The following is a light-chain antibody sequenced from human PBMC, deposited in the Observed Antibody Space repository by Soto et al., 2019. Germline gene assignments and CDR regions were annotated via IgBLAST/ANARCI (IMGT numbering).Light chain of an antibody. V-gene: IGLV2-14*01. CDR2: EVS. CDR1: SSDIGCYKY. Sequence: QPVLTQPASVSGSLGQSITISFTGTSSDIGCYKYVSWYQQHPGKAPKLIIFEVSNRPSGVSDRFSGSNSGNTASLTISGLQAEDEADYYCTSYSRYRVLVFGGGTKV. J-gene: IGLJ3*02. CDR3: TSYSRYRVLV.